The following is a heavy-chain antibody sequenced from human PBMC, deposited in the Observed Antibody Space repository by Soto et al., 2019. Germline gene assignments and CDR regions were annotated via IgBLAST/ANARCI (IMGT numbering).Heavy chain of an antibody. CDR2: IYYTGTT. Sequence: QVQLQESGPGLVKPSQTLSLTCTVSGGSINSGDYYWSWIRQHPGRGLEWIGHIYYTGTTYSSPSLKSRVTMSVDTSKNQFSLKLSSVTAADAAVYYCAGDRRYDSPGYYPYYYDYWGQGTLVTVSS. D-gene: IGHD3-22*01. CDR1: GGSINSGDYY. CDR3: AGDRRYDSPGYYPYYYDY. J-gene: IGHJ4*02. V-gene: IGHV4-31*03.